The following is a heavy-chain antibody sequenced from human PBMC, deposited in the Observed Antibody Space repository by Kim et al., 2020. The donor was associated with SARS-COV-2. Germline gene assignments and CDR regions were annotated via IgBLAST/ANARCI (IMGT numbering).Heavy chain of an antibody. CDR3: ARDGFGDAATPGYYYYYYGMDV. CDR1: GFTFSDYY. CDR2: ISSSSSYT. J-gene: IGHJ6*02. Sequence: GGSLRLSCAASGFTFSDYYMSWIRQAPGKGLEWVSYISSSSSYTNYADSVKGRFTISRDNAKNSLYLQMNSLRAEDTAVYYCARDGFGDAATPGYYYYYYGMDVWGQGTTVTVSS. V-gene: IGHV3-11*06. D-gene: IGHD2-15*01.